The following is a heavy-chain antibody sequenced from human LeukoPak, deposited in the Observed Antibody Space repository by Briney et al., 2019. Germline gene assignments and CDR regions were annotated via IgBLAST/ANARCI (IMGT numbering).Heavy chain of an antibody. CDR1: GFTFNNYG. CDR3: AKDKGWNAGTTTGGLDY. Sequence: GGSLRLSCAASGFTFNNYGMHWVRQAPGQGLEWMSFIRYDGSNKYYADSVKGRFSISRDNSKNTVYMQMSSLRAEDTAVYYCAKDKGWNAGTTTGGLDYWGQGTLVTVSS. V-gene: IGHV3-30*02. J-gene: IGHJ4*02. D-gene: IGHD1-1*01. CDR2: IRYDGSNK.